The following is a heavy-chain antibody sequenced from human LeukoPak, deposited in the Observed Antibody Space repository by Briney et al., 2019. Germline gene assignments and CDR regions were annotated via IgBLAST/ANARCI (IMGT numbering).Heavy chain of an antibody. Sequence: PGRSLRLSCAASGFTFSSYGMHWVRQAPGKGLEWVAVISYDGSNKYYADSVKGRFTVSRDNSKNTLYLQMNSLRAEDTAVYYCAKGGHYYDSSRGAFDYWGQGTLVTVSS. J-gene: IGHJ4*02. V-gene: IGHV3-30*18. CDR3: AKGGHYYDSSRGAFDY. CDR2: ISYDGSNK. CDR1: GFTFSSYG. D-gene: IGHD3-22*01.